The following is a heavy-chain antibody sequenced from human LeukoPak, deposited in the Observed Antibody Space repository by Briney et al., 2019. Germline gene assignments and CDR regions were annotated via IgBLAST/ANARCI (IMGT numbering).Heavy chain of an antibody. CDR3: ARSFSSGWYDRYYYYMDV. J-gene: IGHJ6*03. V-gene: IGHV4-4*07. D-gene: IGHD6-19*01. Sequence: SETLSLTCTVSGGSISSYYWSWIRQPAGKGLEWIGRIYTSGSTNYNPSLKSRVTMSVDTSKNQFSLKLSSVTAADTAVYYCARSFSSGWYDRYYYYMDVWGKGTTVTVSS. CDR1: GGSISSYY. CDR2: IYTSGST.